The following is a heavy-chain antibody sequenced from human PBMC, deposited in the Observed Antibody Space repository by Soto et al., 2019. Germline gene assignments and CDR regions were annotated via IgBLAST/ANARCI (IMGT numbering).Heavy chain of an antibody. V-gene: IGHV3-74*01. Sequence: EVQLVESGGGLVQPGGSLRLSCAASGFTLSSYWMYWVRQTPGKGLVWVARIKNGAGDTSYAKSVKGRFTISRDNAKNTLYLQMSSLRSEDTAVYYCVRFSGLDVWGQGTTVTVSS. CDR3: VRFSGLDV. J-gene: IGHJ6*02. CDR1: GFTLSSYW. CDR2: IKNGAGDT.